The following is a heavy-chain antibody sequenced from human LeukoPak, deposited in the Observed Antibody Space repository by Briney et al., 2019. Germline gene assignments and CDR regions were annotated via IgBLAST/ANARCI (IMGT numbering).Heavy chain of an antibody. Sequence: SETLSLTCSVYGGSFSGYYWSWIRQPPGKGLEWIGEINHSGSTNYNPSLKSRVTISVDTSKNQFSLKLSSVTAADTAVYYCASTAPAGMDVWGQGTTVTVSS. V-gene: IGHV4-34*01. CDR2: INHSGST. D-gene: IGHD5-18*01. CDR3: ASTAPAGMDV. J-gene: IGHJ6*02. CDR1: GGSFSGYY.